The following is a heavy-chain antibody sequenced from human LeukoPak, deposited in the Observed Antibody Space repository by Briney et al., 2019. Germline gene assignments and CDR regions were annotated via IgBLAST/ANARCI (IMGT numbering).Heavy chain of an antibody. CDR3: ARHQGWLQLGSEVYYFDY. D-gene: IGHD5-24*01. Sequence: SETLSLTCAVYGGSFSGYYWSWIRQPPGKGLEWIGEINHSGSTNYNPPLKSRVTISVDTSKNQFSLKLSSVTAADTAVYYCARHQGWLQLGSEVYYFDYWGQGTLVTVSS. J-gene: IGHJ4*02. V-gene: IGHV4-34*01. CDR2: INHSGST. CDR1: GGSFSGYY.